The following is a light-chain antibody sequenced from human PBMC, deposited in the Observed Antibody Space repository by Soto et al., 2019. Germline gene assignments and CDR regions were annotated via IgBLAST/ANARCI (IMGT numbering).Light chain of an antibody. J-gene: IGKJ1*01. Sequence: EIVFTQSPGTLSLSPGERATLSCRASQSFSSIYLAWYQQKPGQPPRLLIYVASTRATAVPARFTGGGSGTEFTLTISRLQSDDLAVYYCQQYDKWPRTFGQGTKVDI. CDR2: VAS. V-gene: IGKV3-20*01. CDR3: QQYDKWPRT. CDR1: QSFSSIY.